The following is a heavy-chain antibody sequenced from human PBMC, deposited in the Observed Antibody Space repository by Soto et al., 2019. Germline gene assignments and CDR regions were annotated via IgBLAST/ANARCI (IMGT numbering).Heavy chain of an antibody. D-gene: IGHD3-16*01. CDR3: VRVGLGRSNSLTTAVFDP. CDR2: IYPGDSDT. CDR1: GYTFTSHW. V-gene: IGHV5-51*01. Sequence: GESLKISCMGSGYTFTSHWIGWVRQMPGKGLAWMGIIYPGDSDTRYSPSFQGQVTISADKSIRTAYLQWNSLKASDTAMYYFVRVGLGRSNSLTTAVFDPWATGSLVAVSS. J-gene: IGHJ5*02.